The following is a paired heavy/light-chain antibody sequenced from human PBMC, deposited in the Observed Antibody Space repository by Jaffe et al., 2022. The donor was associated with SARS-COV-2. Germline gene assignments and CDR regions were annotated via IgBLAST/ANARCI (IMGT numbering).Heavy chain of an antibody. J-gene: IGHJ3*02. D-gene: IGHD3-10*01. CDR2: MNGGTAT. CDR3: AKTGSGSCFNI. CDR1: GFTFGDYY. Sequence: QVHLVESGGGLVKPGGSLRLSCAASGFTFGDYYMSWIRQAPGKGLEWVSYMNGGTATFYADSVKGRFTISRDNAKSSLYLQMNSLRAEDTAVYYCAKTGSGSCFNIWGQGTMVTVSS. V-gene: IGHV3-11*01.
Light chain of an antibody. V-gene: IGLV1-51*01. CDR3: GTWDSSLRAVL. J-gene: IGLJ2*01. CDR2: DNN. Sequence: QSVLTQPPSVSAAPGQTVTISCSGSSSNIGNNYVSWYQQLPRTAPKLLIYDNNKRPSGIPDRFSGSKSGTSATLGITGLQTGDEADYYCGTWDSSLRAVLFGGGTNLTVL. CDR1: SSNIGNNY.